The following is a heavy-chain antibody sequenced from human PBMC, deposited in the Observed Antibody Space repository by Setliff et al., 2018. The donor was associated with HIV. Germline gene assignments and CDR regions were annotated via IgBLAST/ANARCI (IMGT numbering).Heavy chain of an antibody. V-gene: IGHV4-4*02. Sequence: KPSDTLSLTCAVFGGSISGNHWWSCVRQPPGKGLEWIGDISHSGSTNYNPSLKSRVTMSVDKSKNEFSLKLTSVTAADTAVYYCARLRVAIFGVRMTDDAFDIWGQGTMVTVSS. J-gene: IGHJ3*02. CDR2: ISHSGST. CDR1: GGSISGNHW. D-gene: IGHD3-3*01. CDR3: ARLRVAIFGVRMTDDAFDI.